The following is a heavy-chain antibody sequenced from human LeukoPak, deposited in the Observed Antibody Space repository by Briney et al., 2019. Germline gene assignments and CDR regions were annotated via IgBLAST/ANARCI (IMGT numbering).Heavy chain of an antibody. CDR1: GGSVSSNGYF. CDR3: ASHKGF. J-gene: IGHJ4*02. CDR2: IYNRGST. Sequence: PSETLSLTCTVSGGSVSSNGYFWNWIRQPPGKGLEWIGYIYNRGSTNYNPSLKSRVTISVDTSNNQFSLRLSSVTAADTAVYYCASHKGFWGQGTLVTVSS. V-gene: IGHV4-61*08.